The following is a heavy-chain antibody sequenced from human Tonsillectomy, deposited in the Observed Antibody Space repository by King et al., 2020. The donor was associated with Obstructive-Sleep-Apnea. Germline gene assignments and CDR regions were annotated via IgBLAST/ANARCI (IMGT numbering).Heavy chain of an antibody. V-gene: IGHV3-23*04. CDR2: ISGSGGST. Sequence: DVQLVESGGGLVQPGGSLRLSCAASGFTFSSYAMSWVRQAPGKGLEWVSVISGSGGSTYYADTDKRRFTTSRDNSKNTVFLQMNSLRAEDTAVYYCAKGRDGYNLDNWGQGTLVTVSS. CDR3: AKGRDGYNLDN. D-gene: IGHD5-24*01. CDR1: GFTFSSYA. J-gene: IGHJ4*02.